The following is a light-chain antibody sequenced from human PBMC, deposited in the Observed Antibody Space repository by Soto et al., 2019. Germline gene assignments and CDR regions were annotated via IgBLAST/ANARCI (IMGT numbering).Light chain of an antibody. CDR2: KAS. CDR1: QSISSW. V-gene: IGKV1-5*03. CDR3: QQYGSSPET. J-gene: IGKJ1*01. Sequence: DIQMTQSPSTLSASVGDRVTITCRASQSISSWLAWYQQRPGKAPKPLIYKASSLESGVPSRFSGSGSGTDFTLTISRLEPEDFAVYYCQQYGSSPETFGQGTKVDNK.